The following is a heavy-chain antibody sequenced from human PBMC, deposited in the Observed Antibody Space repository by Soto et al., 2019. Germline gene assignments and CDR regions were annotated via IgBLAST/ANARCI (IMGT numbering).Heavy chain of an antibody. CDR1: GGTIRSNT. CDR3: ARDLTSQGYCTNGVCSDYYYYYMDV. CDR2: IIPILGIA. V-gene: IGHV1-69*10. J-gene: IGHJ6*03. D-gene: IGHD2-8*01. Sequence: VKLSWKASGGTIRSNTLCSVRQAKGQGLEWMGRIIPILGIANYAQKFQGRVTITADKSTSTAYMELSSLRSEDTAVYYCARDLTSQGYCTNGVCSDYYYYYMDVWGKGTTVTVSS.